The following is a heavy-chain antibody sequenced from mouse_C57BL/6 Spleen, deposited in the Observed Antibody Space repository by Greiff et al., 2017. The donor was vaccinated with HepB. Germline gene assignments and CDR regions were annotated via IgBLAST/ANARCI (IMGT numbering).Heavy chain of an antibody. CDR2: IHPNSGST. D-gene: IGHD1-1*01. J-gene: IGHJ2*01. CDR3: AGTTVVDYFDY. Sequence: VQLQQPGAELVKPGASVKLSCKASGYTFTSYWMHWVKQRPGQGLEWIGMIHPNSGSTNYNEKFKSKATLTVDKSSSTAYMQLSSLTSEDSAVYYCAGTTVVDYFDYWGQGTTLTVSS. CDR1: GYTFTSYW. V-gene: IGHV1-64*01.